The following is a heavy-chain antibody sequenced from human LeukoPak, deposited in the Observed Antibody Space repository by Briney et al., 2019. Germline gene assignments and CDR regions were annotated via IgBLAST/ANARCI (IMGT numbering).Heavy chain of an antibody. Sequence: SETLSLTCTVPGGSINSYYWSWIRQPPGKGLEWVGYIYYSGSTNYKPSLKRRVTISVDTSKNQFSLKVSSVTAADTAVYYCASSRSSSGWSLIDYWGQGALVTVSS. D-gene: IGHD6-19*01. J-gene: IGHJ4*02. CDR2: IYYSGST. CDR1: GGSINSYY. V-gene: IGHV4-59*01. CDR3: ASSRSSSGWSLIDY.